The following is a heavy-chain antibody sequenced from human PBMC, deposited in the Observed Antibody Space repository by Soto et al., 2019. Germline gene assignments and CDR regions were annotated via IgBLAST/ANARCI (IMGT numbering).Heavy chain of an antibody. V-gene: IGHV1-3*01. CDR3: ARVTSTAWRLMDV. CDR2: INAGNGKT. CDR1: ADTFTTYA. Sequence: SVTGSCNASADTFTTYAMYWVRQAQGQRLEWMGWINAGNGKTKYSQKFQGRVTITRDTSASTAYMELSSLRSEDTAVYYCARVTSTAWRLMDVWGQATTVNVAS. D-gene: IGHD6-19*01. J-gene: IGHJ6*02.